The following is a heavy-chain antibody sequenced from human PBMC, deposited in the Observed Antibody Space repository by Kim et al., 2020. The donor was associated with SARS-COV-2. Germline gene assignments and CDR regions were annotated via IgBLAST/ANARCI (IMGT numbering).Heavy chain of an antibody. D-gene: IGHD5-12*01. CDR2: IDPSDSYT. J-gene: IGHJ4*02. CDR3: ARGVWRDGYTSKSLFYDY. CDR1: GYSFTSYW. V-gene: IGHV5-10-1*01. Sequence: GESLKISCKGSGYSFTSYWISWVRQMPGKGLEWMGRIDPSDSYTNYSPSFQGHVTISADKSISTAYLQWSSLKASDTAMYYCARGVWRDGYTSKSLFYDYWGQGTLVTVSS.